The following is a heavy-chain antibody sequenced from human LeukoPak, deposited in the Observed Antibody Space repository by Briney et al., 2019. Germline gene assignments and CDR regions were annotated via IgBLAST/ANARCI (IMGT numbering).Heavy chain of an antibody. D-gene: IGHD2-2*02. V-gene: IGHV1-18*01. CDR1: GYTFTSYG. CDR2: ISAYNGNT. Sequence: ASVKVSCKASGYTFTSYGISWVRQAPGQGLEWMGWISAYNGNTNYAQKLQGRVTMTTDTSTSTAYMELRSLRSDDTAVYYCARDPDCDSTSCYIGPYNWFDPWGQGTLVTVSS. CDR3: ARDPDCDSTSCYIGPYNWFDP. J-gene: IGHJ5*02.